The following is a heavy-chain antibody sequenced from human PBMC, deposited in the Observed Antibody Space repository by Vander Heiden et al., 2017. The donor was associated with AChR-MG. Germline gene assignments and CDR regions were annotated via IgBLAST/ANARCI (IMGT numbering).Heavy chain of an antibody. V-gene: IGHV3-9*01. Sequence: EVQLVESGGGLVQPGRSLRLSCAASGFTFDDYAMHWVRQAPGKGLEWISGISWNSGSIGYADSVKGRFTISRDNAKNSLYLQMNSLRAEDTALYYCAKDSGDGYNYYYYYYYMDVWGKGTTVTVSS. CDR3: AKDSGDGYNYYYYYYYMDV. CDR2: ISWNSGSI. J-gene: IGHJ6*03. CDR1: GFTFDDYA. D-gene: IGHD5-12*01.